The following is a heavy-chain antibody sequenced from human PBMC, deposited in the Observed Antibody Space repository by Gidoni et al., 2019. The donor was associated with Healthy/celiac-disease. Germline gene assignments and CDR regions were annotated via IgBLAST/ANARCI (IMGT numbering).Heavy chain of an antibody. D-gene: IGHD4-4*01. Sequence: QVQLQPCGAGLLKPSETLSPTCAVYGGSFRGYYWSWIRQPPGKGLEWIGEINHSGSTNYNPSLKSRVTISVDTSKNQFSLKLSSVTAADTAVYYCARGQRTTVFRKAIDYWGQGTLVTVSS. CDR1: GGSFRGYY. CDR3: ARGQRTTVFRKAIDY. CDR2: INHSGST. J-gene: IGHJ4*02. V-gene: IGHV4-34*01.